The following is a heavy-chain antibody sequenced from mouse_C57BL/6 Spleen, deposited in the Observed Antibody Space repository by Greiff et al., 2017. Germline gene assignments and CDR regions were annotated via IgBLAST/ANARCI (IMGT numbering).Heavy chain of an antibody. CDR3: VSLITTVDWYFDV. CDR1: GFSFNTYA. J-gene: IGHJ1*03. CDR2: IRSKSNNYAT. V-gene: IGHV10-1*01. D-gene: IGHD1-1*01. Sequence: GGGLVQPKGSLKLSCAASGFSFNTYAMNWVRQAPGKGLEWVARIRSKSNNYATYYADSVKDRFTISRDDSESMLYLQMNNLKTEDTAMYYCVSLITTVDWYFDVWGTGTTVTVSS.